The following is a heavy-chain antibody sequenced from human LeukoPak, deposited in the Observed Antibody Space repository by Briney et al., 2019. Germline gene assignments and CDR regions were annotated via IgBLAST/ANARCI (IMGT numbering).Heavy chain of an antibody. CDR1: GGSIRSYY. V-gene: IGHV4-59*01. D-gene: IGHD5-24*01. CDR2: IYSIGST. J-gene: IGHJ4*02. CDR3: VRDRELTY. Sequence: PSETLSLTCTVSGGSIRSYYWSWIRQPPGKGLEWIGYIYSIGSTNYNPSLKSRVTISVDTSKNQFSLKLTSVTAADTAMYYCVRDRELTYWGQGTLVTVSS.